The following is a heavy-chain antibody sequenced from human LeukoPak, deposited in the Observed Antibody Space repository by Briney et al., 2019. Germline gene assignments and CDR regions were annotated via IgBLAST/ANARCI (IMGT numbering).Heavy chain of an antibody. Sequence: GESLKISCKGSGYSFTSYWIGWVRQMPGKGLEWMEIIYPGDSDTRYSPSFQGQVTISADKSISTAYLQWSSLKASDTAMYYCARTPYSSGWYAAFDIWGQGTMVTVSS. CDR3: ARTPYSSGWYAAFDI. CDR2: IYPGDSDT. CDR1: GYSFTSYW. V-gene: IGHV5-51*01. D-gene: IGHD6-19*01. J-gene: IGHJ3*02.